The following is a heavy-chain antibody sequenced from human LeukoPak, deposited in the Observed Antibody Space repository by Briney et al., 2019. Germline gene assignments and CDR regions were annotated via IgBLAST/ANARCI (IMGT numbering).Heavy chain of an antibody. CDR2: ISSSGSTI. J-gene: IGHJ4*02. D-gene: IGHD3-22*01. Sequence: GGSLRLSCAASGFTFSSYEMNWVRQAPGKGLEWVSYISSSGSTIYYADSVKGRFTISRDNSKNSLYLQMNSLRAEDTAVYYCARAPYYYDSSGYYRGYFDYWGQGTLVTVSS. CDR3: ARAPYYYDSSGYYRGYFDY. CDR1: GFTFSSYE. V-gene: IGHV3-48*03.